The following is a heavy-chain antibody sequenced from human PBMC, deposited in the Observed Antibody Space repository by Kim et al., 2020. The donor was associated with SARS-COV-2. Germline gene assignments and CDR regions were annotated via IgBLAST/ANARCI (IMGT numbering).Heavy chain of an antibody. V-gene: IGHV4-39*01. D-gene: IGHD3-10*01. J-gene: IGHJ4*02. CDR1: GGSISSSSYY. CDR3: ATPASGYYGSGSYYEPFDY. Sequence: SETLSLTCTVSGGSISSSSYYWGWIRQPPGKGLEWIGSIYYSGSTYYNPSLKSRVTISVDTSKNQFSLKLSSVTAADTAVYYCATPASGYYGSGSYYEPFDYWGQGTLVTVSS. CDR2: IYYSGST.